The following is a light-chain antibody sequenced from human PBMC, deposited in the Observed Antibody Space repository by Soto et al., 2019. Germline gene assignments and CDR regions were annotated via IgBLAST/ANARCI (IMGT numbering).Light chain of an antibody. CDR1: QSVFNNH. J-gene: IGKJ1*01. CDR2: GAS. V-gene: IGKV3-20*01. Sequence: EIALTQSPGTLSLSPGERATLSCRASQSVFNNHIGWYQQKPGQAPRRLIFGASFRATGIPDRFSGSGSGTDFTLTISRLEPEDFAVYYCQQYGSSPTTFGRGTKVDIK. CDR3: QQYGSSPTT.